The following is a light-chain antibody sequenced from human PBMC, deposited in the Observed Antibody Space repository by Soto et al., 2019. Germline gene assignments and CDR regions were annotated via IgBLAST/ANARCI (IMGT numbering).Light chain of an antibody. V-gene: IGLV1-51*01. CDR1: SSNIGNNY. Sequence: QSVLTQPPSVSAAPGQKVTISCSGSSSNIGNNYVSWYQQLPGTAPKLRIYDNNKRPSGIPDRFSGSKSGTSATLGITGLQTGDEADYYCGTWDSSLSAGVFGGGTKLTVL. CDR2: DNN. J-gene: IGLJ2*01. CDR3: GTWDSSLSAGV.